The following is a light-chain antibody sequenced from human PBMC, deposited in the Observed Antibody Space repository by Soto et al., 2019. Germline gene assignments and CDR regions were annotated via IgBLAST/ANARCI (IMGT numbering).Light chain of an antibody. CDR1: SSDVGGYNY. CDR3: SSYTSSGTHHYA. V-gene: IGLV2-14*01. J-gene: IGLJ1*01. CDR2: DVS. Sequence: QSVLTQPASVSGSPGQSITTSCTGTSSDVGGYNYVSWYQQHPGKAPKLMIYDVSNRPSGVSNRFSGSKPGNTAPLTTSRLQPEHEVVYYRSSYTSSGTHHYASVTGTKVTVL.